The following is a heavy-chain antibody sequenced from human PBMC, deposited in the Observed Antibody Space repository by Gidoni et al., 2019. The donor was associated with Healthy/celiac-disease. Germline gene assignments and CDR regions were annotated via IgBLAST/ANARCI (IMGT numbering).Heavy chain of an antibody. CDR1: GGSISSYY. CDR3: ARDFSGERFDP. CDR2: IYYSGST. Sequence: QVQLQESGPGLVKPSETLSLPCTVSGGSISSYYWSWIRQPPGKGLEWIGYIYYSGSTNYNPSLKSRVTISVDTSKNQFSLKLSSVTAADTAVYYCARDFSGERFDPWGQGTLVTVSS. D-gene: IGHD3-10*01. V-gene: IGHV4-59*01. J-gene: IGHJ5*02.